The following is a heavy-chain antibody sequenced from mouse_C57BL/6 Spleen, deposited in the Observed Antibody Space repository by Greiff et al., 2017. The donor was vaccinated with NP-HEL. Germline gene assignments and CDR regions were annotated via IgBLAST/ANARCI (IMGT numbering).Heavy chain of an antibody. J-gene: IGHJ3*01. CDR2: IYPGSGST. D-gene: IGHD1-1*01. Sequence: QVQLQQPGAELVKPGASVKMSCKASGYTFTSYWITWVKQRPGQGLEWIGDIYPGSGSTNYNEKFKSKATLTVDTSSSTAYMQLSSLTSEDSAVYYCARGVSYYYGSSSPAYWGQGTLVTVSA. CDR3: ARGVSYYYGSSSPAY. CDR1: GYTFTSYW. V-gene: IGHV1-55*01.